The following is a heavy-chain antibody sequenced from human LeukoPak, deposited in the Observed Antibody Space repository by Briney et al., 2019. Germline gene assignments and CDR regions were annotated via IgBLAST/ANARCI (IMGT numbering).Heavy chain of an antibody. J-gene: IGHJ4*02. CDR2: ISGSGHTT. CDR3: VEGIFDY. CDR1: GFTFSDYY. D-gene: IGHD3-10*01. Sequence: GGSLRLSCAASGFTFSDYYMSWIRQAPGKGLEWVSDISGSGHTTNYADSVKGRFSISRDNSKTTLYLQMSSLRVEDTAVYYCVEGIFDYWGQGTLVTVSS. V-gene: IGHV3-23*01.